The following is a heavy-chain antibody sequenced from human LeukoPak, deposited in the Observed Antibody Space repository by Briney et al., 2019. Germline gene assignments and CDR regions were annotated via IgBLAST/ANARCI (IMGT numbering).Heavy chain of an antibody. CDR3: GRYGQVPID. V-gene: IGHV3-7*03. CDR2: IKQDGSEK. CDR1: GFTFSNVW. Sequence: PGGSLRLSCAASGFTFSNVWMSWVRQALGKGLEWVANIKQDGSEKNYVDSVKGRFTISRDNAKNSLYLQMNSLRVEDTAVYYCGRYGQVPIDWGQGTLVTVSS. D-gene: IGHD3-10*01. J-gene: IGHJ4*02.